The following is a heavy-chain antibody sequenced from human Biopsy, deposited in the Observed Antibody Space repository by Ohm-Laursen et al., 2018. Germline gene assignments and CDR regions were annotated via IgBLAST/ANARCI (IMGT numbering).Heavy chain of an antibody. V-gene: IGHV3-NL1*01. CDR3: ARATYSSGHKIDS. Sequence: SLRLSCAASGFTFSNYGMHWVRQAPGKGLEWVSVIYSGDSTYYADSVKGRFTISRDESKNTLYLQMNRLRAEDTAVYHCARATYSSGHKIDSWGQGTLVTVSS. CDR1: GFTFSNYG. D-gene: IGHD6-25*01. CDR2: IYSGDST. J-gene: IGHJ4*02.